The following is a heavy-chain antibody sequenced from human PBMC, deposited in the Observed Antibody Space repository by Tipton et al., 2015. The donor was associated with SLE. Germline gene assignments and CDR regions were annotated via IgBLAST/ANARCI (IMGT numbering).Heavy chain of an antibody. J-gene: IGHJ3*02. V-gene: IGHV4-61*02. CDR1: GGSLSSGGYY. CDR3: ARHIVVVPEAFDI. CDR2: IYVGGTT. Sequence: TLSLTCTVSGGSLSSGGYYWTWIRQPAGKGLEWIGRIYVGGTTNSNPSLKSRVTLSVDTSKNQFSLKLSSVTAADTAVYYCARHIVVVPEAFDIWGQGTMVTVSS. D-gene: IGHD2-21*01.